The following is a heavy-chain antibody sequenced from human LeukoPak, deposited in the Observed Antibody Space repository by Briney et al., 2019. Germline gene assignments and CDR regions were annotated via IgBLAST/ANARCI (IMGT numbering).Heavy chain of an antibody. Sequence: SETLSLTCTVSGGSISSSSYYWGWIRQPPGKGLEWIGYIYHSGSTYYNPSLKSRVTISVDRSKNQFSLKLSSVTAADTAVYYCARTYYYDSSGYYYLRPGAFDIWGQGTMVTVSS. CDR2: IYHSGST. CDR3: ARTYYYDSSGYYYLRPGAFDI. D-gene: IGHD3-22*01. J-gene: IGHJ3*02. V-gene: IGHV4-39*07. CDR1: GGSISSSSYY.